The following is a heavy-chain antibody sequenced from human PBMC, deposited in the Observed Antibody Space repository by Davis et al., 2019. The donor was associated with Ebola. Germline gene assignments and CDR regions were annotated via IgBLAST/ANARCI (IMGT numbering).Heavy chain of an antibody. J-gene: IGHJ6*02. CDR2: IWYDGSNK. CDR3: ARDLAGYCSGGSCYSYYYYGMDV. D-gene: IGHD2-15*01. CDR1: GFTFSSYG. Sequence: SLKISCAASGFTFSSYGMHWVRQAPGKGLEWVAVIWYDGSNKYYADSVKGRFTISRDNSKNTLYLQMNSLRAEDTAVYYCARDLAGYCSGGSCYSYYYYGMDVWGQGTTVTVSS. V-gene: IGHV3-33*01.